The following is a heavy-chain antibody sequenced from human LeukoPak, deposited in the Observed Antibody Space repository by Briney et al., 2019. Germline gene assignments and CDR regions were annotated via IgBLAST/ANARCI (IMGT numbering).Heavy chain of an antibody. V-gene: IGHV4-34*01. CDR2: INHSGST. CDR3: AREGPTSFSDY. D-gene: IGHD1-1*01. Sequence: KSSETLSLTCAVYGGSFSGYYWSWIRQPPGKGLEWIGEINHSGSTNYNPSLKSRVTISVDTSKNQFSLKLSSVTAADTAVYYCAREGPTSFSDYWGQGTLVTVSS. CDR1: GGSFSGYY. J-gene: IGHJ4*02.